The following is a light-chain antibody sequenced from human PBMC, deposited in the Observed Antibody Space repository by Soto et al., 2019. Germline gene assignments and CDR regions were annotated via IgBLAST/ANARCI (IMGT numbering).Light chain of an antibody. Sequence: EIVLTQSPGSLSLSPGQRATLSCRASQSVDTTFFAWYQKKPGQAPRLLIYGASKRATGIPDRFSGSGSGTDFTLXXXXXXXXXXXXXXXXQXXSSVTFGQGTKVEIK. CDR2: GAS. V-gene: IGKV3-20*01. CDR1: QSVDTTF. CDR3: XQXXSSVT. J-gene: IGKJ1*01.